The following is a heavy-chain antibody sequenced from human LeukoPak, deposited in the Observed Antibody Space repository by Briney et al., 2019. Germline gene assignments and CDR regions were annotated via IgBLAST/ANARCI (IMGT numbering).Heavy chain of an antibody. V-gene: IGHV3-23*01. CDR1: GFTFSSYA. Sequence: GGSLRLSCAASGFTFSSYAMSWVRQAPGKGLEWVSAISGSGGSTYYADSVKGRFTISRDNAKNSLYLQMNSLRAEDTALYHCARGGSIAAAADFYYGMDVWGQGTTVTVSS. D-gene: IGHD6-13*01. J-gene: IGHJ6*02. CDR3: ARGGSIAAAADFYYGMDV. CDR2: ISGSGGST.